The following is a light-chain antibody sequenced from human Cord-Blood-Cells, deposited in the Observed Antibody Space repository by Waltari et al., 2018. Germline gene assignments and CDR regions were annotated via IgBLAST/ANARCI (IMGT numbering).Light chain of an antibody. Sequence: AIRMTQSPSSFPASIGDRVTITCRASQGISSYLAWYQQKPGKAPKLLIYAASTLQSGVPSRFSGSGSGTDFTLTISCLQSEDFATYYCQQYYSYPLTFGGGTKVEIK. CDR1: QGISSY. CDR3: QQYYSYPLT. CDR2: AAS. V-gene: IGKV1-8*01. J-gene: IGKJ4*01.